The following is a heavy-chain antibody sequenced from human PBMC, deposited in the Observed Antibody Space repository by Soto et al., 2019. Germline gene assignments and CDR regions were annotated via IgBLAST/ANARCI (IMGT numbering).Heavy chain of an antibody. Sequence: QLQLQESGPGLVKPSETLSLTCTVSGGSISSDSHYWGWIRQPPGRGLEWIGSIYFTGCTLYNASRTSRVTISADTSKNHFSMTRSSVTAKETAVYYCATSPARGGSRWYEADYGGRGPRFTVSS. J-gene: IGHJ4*02. D-gene: IGHD6-19*01. CDR2: IYFTGCT. CDR3: ATSPARGGSRWYEADY. CDR1: GGSISSDSHY. V-gene: IGHV4-39*02.